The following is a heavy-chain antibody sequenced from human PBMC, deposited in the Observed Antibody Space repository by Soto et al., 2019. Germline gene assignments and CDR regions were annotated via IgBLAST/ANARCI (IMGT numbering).Heavy chain of an antibody. Sequence: QVQLVQSGSEVKKPGASVRVTCKASGYTFRNYGISWVREAPGEGLEWVGWVSAYNRNSNYAQKFEDRVIMTADTATSTAYLELRGLRSDETAIYYCARDRQWEPLLYWGQGTLVTVSS. CDR3: ARDRQWEPLLY. CDR1: GYTFRNYG. J-gene: IGHJ4*02. V-gene: IGHV1-18*01. D-gene: IGHD1-26*01. CDR2: VSAYNRNS.